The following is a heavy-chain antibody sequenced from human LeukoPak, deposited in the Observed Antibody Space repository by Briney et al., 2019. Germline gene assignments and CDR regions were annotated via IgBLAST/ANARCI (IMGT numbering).Heavy chain of an antibody. D-gene: IGHD3-3*01. CDR1: GGSISSGSYY. J-gene: IGHJ5*02. Sequence: SQTLSLTCTVSGGSISSGSYYWSWIRQPAGKGLEWIGRIYTSGSTNYNPSLKSRVTISVDTSKKQFSLKLSSVTAADTAVYYCARGHNYDFWSGSDNWFDPWGQGTLVTVSS. V-gene: IGHV4-61*02. CDR2: IYTSGST. CDR3: ARGHNYDFWSGSDNWFDP.